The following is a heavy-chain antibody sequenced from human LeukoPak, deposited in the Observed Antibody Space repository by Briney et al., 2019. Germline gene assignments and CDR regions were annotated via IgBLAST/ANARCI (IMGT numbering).Heavy chain of an antibody. Sequence: GGSLRLSCAASGFTFNSYVISWVRQAPGKGLEWVSTISDSGGSTHYADSVRGRFTISRDNSKNTVYLQMSSLRAEDTAMYYCAKGGSGSYLYYFDYWGQGTLVTVSP. CDR2: ISDSGGST. CDR1: GFTFNSYV. D-gene: IGHD3-10*01. V-gene: IGHV3-23*01. CDR3: AKGGSGSYLYYFDY. J-gene: IGHJ4*02.